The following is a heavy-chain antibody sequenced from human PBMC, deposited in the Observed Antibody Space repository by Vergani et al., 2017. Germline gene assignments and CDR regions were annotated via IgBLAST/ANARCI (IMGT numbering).Heavy chain of an antibody. Sequence: QVQLQESGPGLVKPSQTLSLTCTVSGGSFSTGGQSWTWLRQSAGKGLEWIGRIYTSGATNYNPSLRSRAIMSVDASKTQFSLKLPSVTAADTAVYYCAXDGGEYDKDALDVWGQGTKVTVTS. CDR3: AXDGGEYDKDALDV. V-gene: IGHV4-61*02. J-gene: IGHJ3*01. D-gene: IGHD2-21*01. CDR2: IYTSGAT. CDR1: GGSFSTGGQS.